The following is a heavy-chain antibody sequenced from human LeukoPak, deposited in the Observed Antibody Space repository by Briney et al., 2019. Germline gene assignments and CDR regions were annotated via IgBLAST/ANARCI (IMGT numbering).Heavy chain of an antibody. V-gene: IGHV1-46*01. CDR1: GYTFSTYY. CDR2: INPSGTDS. CDR3: AREPPPDGSGYDCFDY. D-gene: IGHD5-12*01. Sequence: ASVKVSCKASGYTFSTYYMHWVRQAPGQGLEWMGIINPSGTDSNYAQKFQGRVTMTRDMSTSTVNMELSILRSEDTAVYYCAREPPPDGSGYDCFDYWGQGTLVTVSS. J-gene: IGHJ4*02.